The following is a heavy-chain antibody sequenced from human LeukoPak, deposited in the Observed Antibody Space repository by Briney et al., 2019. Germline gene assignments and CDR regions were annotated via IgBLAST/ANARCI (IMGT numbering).Heavy chain of an antibody. CDR3: AREISSHFDY. V-gene: IGHV3-66*01. CDR1: GFTVSSNY. CDR2: IYSGGST. D-gene: IGHD3-3*02. Sequence: GGPLRLSCAASGFTVSSNYMSWVRQAPGKGLEWVSVIYSGGSTYYADSVKGRFTISRDNSKNTLYLQTNSLRAEDTAVYYCAREISSHFDYWGQGTLVTVSS. J-gene: IGHJ4*02.